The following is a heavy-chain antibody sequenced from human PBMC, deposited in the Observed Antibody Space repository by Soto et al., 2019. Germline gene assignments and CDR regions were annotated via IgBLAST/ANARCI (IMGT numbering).Heavy chain of an antibody. V-gene: IGHV4-59*08. CDR2: IYYSGSP. Sequence: SETLSLTSTVSGDSIRSYDWSWIRQPPGKGLEWIGFIYYSGSPDYNPSLKSRVTMSVDTSQNQFSLRLSSVTAADTAVYYCARHLMTTVSNADWFDPWGQGTLVTVSS. CDR3: ARHLMTTVSNADWFDP. CDR1: GDSIRSYD. D-gene: IGHD4-17*01. J-gene: IGHJ5*02.